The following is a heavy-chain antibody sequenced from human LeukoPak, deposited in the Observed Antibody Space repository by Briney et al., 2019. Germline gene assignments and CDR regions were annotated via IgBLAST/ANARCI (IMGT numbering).Heavy chain of an antibody. CDR1: GYTFTSYG. Sequence: EASVKVSCKASGYTFTSYGISWVRQAPGQGLEWMGWISAYNGNTNYAQKLQGRVTMTTDTSTSTAYMELRSLTSDDTAVYYCARDRASSVATIRPPNYWGQGTLVTVSS. J-gene: IGHJ4*02. CDR2: ISAYNGNT. CDR3: ARDRASSVATIRPPNY. V-gene: IGHV1-18*01. D-gene: IGHD5-12*01.